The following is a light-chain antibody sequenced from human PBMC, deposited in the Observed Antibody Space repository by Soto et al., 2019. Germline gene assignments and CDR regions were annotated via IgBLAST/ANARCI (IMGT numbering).Light chain of an antibody. Sequence: ELVMTQSPVTLSVSPGERATLSCRASQSVSNNLAWYQQKPGQAPSLLIYGASTRATGIPARFSGSGSGTECTLTISSLQSEDFAVYYCQQYNNWPPFTFGQGTRLEIK. CDR2: GAS. J-gene: IGKJ5*01. CDR1: QSVSNN. V-gene: IGKV3-15*01. CDR3: QQYNNWPPFT.